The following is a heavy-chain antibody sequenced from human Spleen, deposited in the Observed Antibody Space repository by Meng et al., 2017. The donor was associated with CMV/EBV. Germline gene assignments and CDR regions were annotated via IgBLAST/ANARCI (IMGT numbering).Heavy chain of an antibody. V-gene: IGHV4-39*07. CDR1: SVSSGSYY. D-gene: IGHD3-3*01. Sequence: SVSSGSYYWSWIRQPPGKGLEWIGSIYYSGSTYYNPSLKSRVTISVDTSKNQFSLKLSSVTAADTAVYYCARTHYDFWSGYPNWFDPWGQGTLVTVSS. CDR3: ARTHYDFWSGYPNWFDP. CDR2: IYYSGST. J-gene: IGHJ5*02.